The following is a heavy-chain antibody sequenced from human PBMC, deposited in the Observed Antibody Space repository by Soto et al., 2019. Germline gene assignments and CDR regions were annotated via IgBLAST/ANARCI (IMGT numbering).Heavy chain of an antibody. Sequence: PGDSLRLSYEASGFTFRNYGMNWVRQAPGKGLEWVSYIGIGSSTKYYADSVKGRFTISRDNAKNSLYLQMNSLRAEDTAVYYCARDQLYYNDISGRPLNAFDVWGQGT. CDR2: IGIGSSTK. CDR1: GFTFRNYG. CDR3: ARDQLYYNDISGRPLNAFDV. J-gene: IGHJ3*01. D-gene: IGHD3-22*01. V-gene: IGHV3-48*01.